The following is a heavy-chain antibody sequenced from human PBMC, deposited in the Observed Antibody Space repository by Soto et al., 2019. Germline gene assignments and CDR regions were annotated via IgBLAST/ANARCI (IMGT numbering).Heavy chain of an antibody. Sequence: SETLSLTCTVSGDSISSSYWNWIRQAPGKGLEWIGYIDDTGSTNYNPSLKSRVTLSVDPSNNQYSLKLSSVAAADTAVYYCARGVLEWLLRDSYYYYMDVWGKGTTVTVSS. J-gene: IGHJ6*03. D-gene: IGHD3-3*01. CDR1: GDSISSSY. CDR3: ARGVLEWLLRDSYYYYMDV. CDR2: IDDTGST. V-gene: IGHV4-59*01.